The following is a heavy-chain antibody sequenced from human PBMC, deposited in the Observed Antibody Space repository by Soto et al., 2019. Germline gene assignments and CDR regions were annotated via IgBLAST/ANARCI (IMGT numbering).Heavy chain of an antibody. J-gene: IGHJ4*02. CDR2: IYHSGST. Sequence: QVQLQESGPGLVKPSETLSLTCTVSGDSISDYYWSWIRQPPGKGLEWIGYIYHSGSTYYNPSLKIRVTIPLDAYKIQFSLKLNSVTAADTAVYYCARASRNYFAYWGQGTLVTVSS. CDR3: ARASRNYFAY. CDR1: GDSISDYY. V-gene: IGHV4-59*01.